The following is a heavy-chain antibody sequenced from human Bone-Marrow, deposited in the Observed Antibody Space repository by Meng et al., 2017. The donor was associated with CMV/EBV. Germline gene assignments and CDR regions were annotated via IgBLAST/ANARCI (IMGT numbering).Heavy chain of an antibody. Sequence: GGSLRLSCAASGFTFSDYYMSWIRQAPGKGLEWVSYISSSGSTIYYADSVKGRFTISRDNAKNSLYLQMNSLRAEDTAVYYCARITEWPAYYYYYYGMDVWGQGTTVTVSS. CDR3: ARITEWPAYYYYYYGMDV. D-gene: IGHD3-3*01. CDR1: GFTFSDYY. V-gene: IGHV3-11*04. CDR2: ISSSGSTI. J-gene: IGHJ6*02.